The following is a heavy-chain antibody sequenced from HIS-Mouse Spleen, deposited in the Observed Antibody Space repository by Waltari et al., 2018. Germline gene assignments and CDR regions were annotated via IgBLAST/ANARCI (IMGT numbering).Heavy chain of an antibody. CDR3: ARGHDYSNYFDY. CDR1: GYTFTSHD. CDR2: MNPNSGNT. V-gene: IGHV1-8*01. D-gene: IGHD4-4*01. J-gene: IGHJ4*02. Sequence: QVQLVQSGAEVKKPGASAKVSCKASGYTFTSHDINWLRQATGKGLEWMGWMNPNSGNTGYAQKFQGRVTMTRNTSISTAYMELSSLRSEDTAVYYCARGHDYSNYFDYWGQGTLVTVSS.